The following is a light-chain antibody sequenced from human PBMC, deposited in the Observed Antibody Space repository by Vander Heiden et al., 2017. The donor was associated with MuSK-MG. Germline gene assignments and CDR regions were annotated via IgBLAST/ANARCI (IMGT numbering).Light chain of an antibody. Sequence: EIVWTQSPATLSLSPGERATLSCRASQSVSSYLAWYQQKPGQAPRLLIYDASNRATGLPARFSDSGSATDFTLTVGSLEPEDFAVNYCQQRSNCHFTFGHRTKVDIK. CDR3: QQRSNCHFT. J-gene: IGKJ3*01. CDR2: DAS. CDR1: QSVSSY. V-gene: IGKV3-11*01.